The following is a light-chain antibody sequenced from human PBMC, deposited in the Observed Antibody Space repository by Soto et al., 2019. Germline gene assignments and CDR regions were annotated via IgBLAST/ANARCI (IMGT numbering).Light chain of an antibody. Sequence: DIQVTQSPSSLSASVGDRVTITCRATQSVGTYLNWYRHKPGKAPTLLIYGVSSLHSGVPSRFSGSGSETEFALSISSLQPEDFGTYYCQQSYSNPRTFGQGTKVEIK. CDR2: GVS. CDR1: QSVGTY. CDR3: QQSYSNPRT. V-gene: IGKV1-39*01. J-gene: IGKJ1*01.